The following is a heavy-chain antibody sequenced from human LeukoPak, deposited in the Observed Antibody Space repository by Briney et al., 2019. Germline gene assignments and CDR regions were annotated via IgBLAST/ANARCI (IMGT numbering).Heavy chain of an antibody. CDR3: ASPGITTFDY. CDR1: GFTFSSYG. Sequence: GRSLRLSCAASGFTFSSYGMHWVRQAPGKGLEWVAVIWYDGSNKYYADSVKGRFTISRDNSKNTLYLQMNSLRAEDTAVYYCASPGITTFDYWGQGTLVTVSS. D-gene: IGHD3-22*01. J-gene: IGHJ4*02. CDR2: IWYDGSNK. V-gene: IGHV3-33*01.